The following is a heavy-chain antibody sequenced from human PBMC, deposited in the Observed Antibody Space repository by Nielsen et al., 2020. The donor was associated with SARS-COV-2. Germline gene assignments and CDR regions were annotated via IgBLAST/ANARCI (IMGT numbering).Heavy chain of an antibody. Sequence: SETLSLTCAVSGGSFTAYYWSWIRQPPQKGLEWIGEINHSGDTNKNPSLRSRVTVSRDTSKDQFSLKLSSVTAADTAVYYCARRSSSWYRVGMDVWGQGTTVTVSS. CDR3: ARRSSSWYRVGMDV. CDR1: GGSFTAYY. D-gene: IGHD6-13*01. J-gene: IGHJ6*02. V-gene: IGHV4-34*01. CDR2: INHSGDT.